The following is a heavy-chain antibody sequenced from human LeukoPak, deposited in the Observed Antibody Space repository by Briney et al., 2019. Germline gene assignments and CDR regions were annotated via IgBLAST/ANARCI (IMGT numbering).Heavy chain of an antibody. J-gene: IGHJ4*02. Sequence: PGGSLRLSCAASGFTFSSYGMHWVRQAPGKGLEWVAFIRYEGSNKYYADSVKGRFTISRDNSKNTLYLQMNSLRAEDTAVYYCAKAPPGYDSSGYYYLDLDYWGQGTLVTVSS. CDR1: GFTFSSYG. V-gene: IGHV3-30*02. D-gene: IGHD3-22*01. CDR3: AKAPPGYDSSGYYYLDLDY. CDR2: IRYEGSNK.